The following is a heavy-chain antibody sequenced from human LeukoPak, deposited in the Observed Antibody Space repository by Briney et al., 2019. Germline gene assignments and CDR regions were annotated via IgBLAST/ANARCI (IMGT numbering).Heavy chain of an antibody. CDR2: IFCSGGS. D-gene: IGHD2-2*01. J-gene: IGHJ3*02. CDR3: ARLGSTFDI. Sequence: PSGTLSLTCTVSGGSISSYYWTWIRQPPGKGLEWIGYIFCSGGSNYNPSLKSRVTISVDTSKNHFSLKLSSVTAADTAVYYCARLGSTFDIWGQGTMVTVSS. CDR1: GGSISSYY. V-gene: IGHV4-59*08.